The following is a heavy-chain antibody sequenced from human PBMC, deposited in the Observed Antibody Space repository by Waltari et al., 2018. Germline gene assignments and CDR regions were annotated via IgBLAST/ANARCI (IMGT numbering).Heavy chain of an antibody. CDR1: GYTFTSYG. CDR3: ARGPWGLRLGELSLYPQHH. Sequence: QVQLVQSGAEVKKPGASVKVSCKASGYTFTSYGISWVRQAPGQGLEWMGWISAYNGNTNYAKKPQGRVTMTTDTSTSTAYMELRSLRSDDTAVYYCARGPWGLRLGELSLYPQHHWGQGTLVTVSS. J-gene: IGHJ4*02. CDR2: ISAYNGNT. D-gene: IGHD3-16*02. V-gene: IGHV1-18*01.